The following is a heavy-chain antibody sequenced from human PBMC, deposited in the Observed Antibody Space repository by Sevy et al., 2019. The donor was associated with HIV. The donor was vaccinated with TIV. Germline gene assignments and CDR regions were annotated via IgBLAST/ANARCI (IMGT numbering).Heavy chain of an antibody. Sequence: GGSLRLSCAASGFTFSSYAMHWVRQAPGKGLEWVAVISYDGSNKYYADSVKGRFTISRDNSKNTLYLQMNSLRAEDTPVYYCARGLWFGEFSGMDVWGQGTTVTVSS. V-gene: IGHV3-30-3*01. CDR1: GFTFSSYA. J-gene: IGHJ6*02. D-gene: IGHD3-10*01. CDR3: ARGLWFGEFSGMDV. CDR2: ISYDGSNK.